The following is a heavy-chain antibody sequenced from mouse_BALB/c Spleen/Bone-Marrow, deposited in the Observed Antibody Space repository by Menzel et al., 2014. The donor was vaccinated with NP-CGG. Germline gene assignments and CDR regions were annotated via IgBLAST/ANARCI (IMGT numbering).Heavy chain of an antibody. CDR2: IDPANGNT. J-gene: IGHJ3*01. CDR3: AGDGAY. CDR1: GFNIKDTY. Sequence: EVMLVESGAELVKPGALVKLSCTASGFNIKDTYMHWVKQRPEQGLEWIGRIDPANGNTKYDPKFQGKATITADTSSNTAYLQLSSLTSEDTAVYYCAGDGAYWGQGTLVTVSA. D-gene: IGHD3-3*01. V-gene: IGHV14-3*02.